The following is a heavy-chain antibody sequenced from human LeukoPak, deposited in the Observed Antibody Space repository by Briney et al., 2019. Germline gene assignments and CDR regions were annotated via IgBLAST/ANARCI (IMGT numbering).Heavy chain of an antibody. CDR2: ISGSDTTT. V-gene: IGHV3-23*01. D-gene: IGHD2-2*01. J-gene: IGHJ4*02. Sequence: GGSLRLSCAASGFTFSSYGMSWVRQAPGKGLEWVSYISGSDTTTHYADSVKGRFTISRDNSKNTLYLQMNSLRADDTAVYFCAKDQVVPFDYWGQGTLVTVSS. CDR3: AKDQVVPFDY. CDR1: GFTFSSYG.